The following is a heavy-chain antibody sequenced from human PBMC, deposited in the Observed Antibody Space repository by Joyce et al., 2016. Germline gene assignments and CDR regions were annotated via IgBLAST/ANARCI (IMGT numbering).Heavy chain of an antibody. CDR3: ARAPREVVGATNHWFDP. Sequence: QVQLVQSAAEVKKPGASVRISCEASGYNFTRYAIHLLRQAPGHTVEWMGWSTGGDGNTTYSQKFQGRVISTSETSASTAYVELSSLTSEDTALYYCARAPREVVGATNHWFDPWGQGTLVIVSS. CDR1: GYNFTRYA. V-gene: IGHV1-3*01. CDR2: STGGDGNT. J-gene: IGHJ5*02. D-gene: IGHD3-22*01.